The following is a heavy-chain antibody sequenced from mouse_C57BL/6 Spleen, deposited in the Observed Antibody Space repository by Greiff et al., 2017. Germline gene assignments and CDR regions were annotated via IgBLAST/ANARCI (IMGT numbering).Heavy chain of an antibody. V-gene: IGHV1-55*01. CDR3: ARWDGNYVPFFDY. CDR1: GYTFTSYW. D-gene: IGHD2-1*01. J-gene: IGHJ2*01. Sequence: QVQLQQPGAELVKPGASMKMSCKASGYTFTSYWITWVKQRPGQGLEWIGDIYPGSGSTNYNEKFKSKATLTVDTSSSTAYMQLSSLTSEDSAVYYCARWDGNYVPFFDYWGQGTTLTVSS. CDR2: IYPGSGST.